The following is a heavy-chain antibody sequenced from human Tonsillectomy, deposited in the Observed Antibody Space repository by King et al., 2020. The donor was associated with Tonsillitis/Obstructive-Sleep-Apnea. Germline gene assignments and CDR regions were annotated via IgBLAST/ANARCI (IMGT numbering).Heavy chain of an antibody. J-gene: IGHJ4*02. CDR2: SSDTGYNT. Sequence: VQLLESGGGLVQPGGSLRLSCAASAFTFNNYAMTWVRQAPGKGLEWVSCSSDTGYNTYAADSVKGRFTISIDNDKNTLSLQMNSLRAEDTAVYYCARVVYETNTHKFDYWGQGTLVTVSS. CDR3: ARVVYETNTHKFDY. CDR1: AFTFNNYA. V-gene: IGHV3-23*01. D-gene: IGHD2-8*02.